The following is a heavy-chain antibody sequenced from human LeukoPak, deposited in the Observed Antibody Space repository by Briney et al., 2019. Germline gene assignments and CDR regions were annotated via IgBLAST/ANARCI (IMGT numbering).Heavy chain of an antibody. CDR1: GYTLTELS. CDR3: ATLGHYDILTGYYNVLDY. D-gene: IGHD3-9*01. Sequence: ASVKVSCKLSGYTLTELSMHWVRQAPAAAMEWTGGVGPEDGETDYAKKFQARVTMTENTSTDTAYMELSSLRSEDTAVYYCATLGHYDILTGYYNVLDYWGQGTLVTVSS. J-gene: IGHJ4*02. V-gene: IGHV1-24*01. CDR2: VGPEDGET.